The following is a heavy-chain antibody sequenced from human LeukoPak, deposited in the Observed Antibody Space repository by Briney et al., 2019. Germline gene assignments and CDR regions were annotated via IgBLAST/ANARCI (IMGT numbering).Heavy chain of an antibody. CDR2: ISGSGSGP. CDR3: ARDSIIAAAGNDYYYYYGMDV. CDR1: GFTFSSYA. J-gene: IGHJ6*02. Sequence: GGSLRLSCAASGFTFSSYAMSWVRQAPGKGLEWVSGISGSGSGPYYADSVKGRFTISRDNSKNTLYLQMNSLRAEDTAVYYCARDSIIAAAGNDYYYYYGMDVWGQGTTVTVSS. V-gene: IGHV3-23*01. D-gene: IGHD6-13*01.